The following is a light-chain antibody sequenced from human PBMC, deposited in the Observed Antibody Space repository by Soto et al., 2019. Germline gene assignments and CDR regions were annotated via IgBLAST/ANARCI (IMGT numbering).Light chain of an antibody. CDR3: LQANSFPLT. J-gene: IGKJ4*01. V-gene: IGKV1-12*01. Sequence: DIQMTQSPSSVTASVGDRVTITCRASQGISNRLAWYQQKPGKAPKLLIYTASSLQSGDPSRFIGSGSETDFPLTLASLQPGDFATYYCLQANSFPLTFGGGTKVEIK. CDR2: TAS. CDR1: QGISNR.